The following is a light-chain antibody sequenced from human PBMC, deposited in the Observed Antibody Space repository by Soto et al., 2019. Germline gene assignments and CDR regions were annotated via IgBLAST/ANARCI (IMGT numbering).Light chain of an antibody. J-gene: IGLJ1*01. CDR3: SSYTSSSTFYV. CDR2: DVS. V-gene: IGLV2-14*01. Sequence: QPASVSGSPGQSITISCTGTSSDVGGYNYVSWYQQHPGRAPKLMIYDVSNRPSGVSNRFSGSKSGNTASLTISGLQAEDEADYYCSSYTSSSTFYVFGTGTKLTVL. CDR1: SSDVGGYNY.